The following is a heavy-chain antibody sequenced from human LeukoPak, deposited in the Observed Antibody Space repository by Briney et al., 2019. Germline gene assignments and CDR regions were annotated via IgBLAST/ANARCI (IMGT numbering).Heavy chain of an antibody. CDR3: ANWIVSVDY. Sequence: GGSLRLSCAASGFIFSSYAMSWVRQAPGKGLEWVSAISGSGGSTCYADSVKGRFTISRDNSKNTLYLQMNSLRAEDTAVYYCANWIVSVDYWGQGTLVTVSS. V-gene: IGHV3-23*01. J-gene: IGHJ4*02. D-gene: IGHD2-21*01. CDR1: GFIFSSYA. CDR2: ISGSGGST.